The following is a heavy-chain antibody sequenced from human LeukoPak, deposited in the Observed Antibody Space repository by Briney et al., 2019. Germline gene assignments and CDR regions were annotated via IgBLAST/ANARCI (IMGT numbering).Heavy chain of an antibody. CDR2: IYYGGST. D-gene: IGHD3-22*01. V-gene: IGHV4-39*01. J-gene: IGHJ5*02. CDR1: GGSFSTSSYY. Sequence: SETLSLTCTVSGGSFSTSSYYWGWIRQPPGKGLEWIGSIYYGGSTYYNPSLKSRVTIFVDTSKRQFSLKLTSVIAADTAVYYCARHRYYYDSSGSTLPWFDPWGQGTLVTVSS. CDR3: ARHRYYYDSSGSTLPWFDP.